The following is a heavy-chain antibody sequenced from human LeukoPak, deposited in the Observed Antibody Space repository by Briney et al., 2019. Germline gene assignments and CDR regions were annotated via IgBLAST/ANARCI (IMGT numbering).Heavy chain of an antibody. J-gene: IGHJ6*02. Sequence: GGSLRLSCEASGFSFSGYGMHWIRQAPGKGLEWVALIWSGGNKDFYTDSVRGRFAISRDNGRSTLYLDMNSLRDDDTGVYYCAREVARGYGMDVWGQGTAVIVSS. CDR3: AREVARGYGMDV. CDR2: IWSGGNKD. D-gene: IGHD3-10*01. V-gene: IGHV3-33*01. CDR1: GFSFSGYG.